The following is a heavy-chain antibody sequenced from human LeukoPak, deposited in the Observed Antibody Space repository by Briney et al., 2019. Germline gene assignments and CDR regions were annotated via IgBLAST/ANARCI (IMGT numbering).Heavy chain of an antibody. D-gene: IGHD5-24*01. J-gene: IGHJ4*02. CDR3: AKGWLGKFDY. V-gene: IGHV3-30*18. CDR1: GFTFSSYG. Sequence: PGRSLRLSCAASGFTFSSYGMHWVRQAPGEGLEWVAVISYDGSNKYYADSVKGRFTISRDNSKNTLYLQMNSLRAEDTAVYYCAKGWLGKFDYWGQGTLVTVSS. CDR2: ISYDGSNK.